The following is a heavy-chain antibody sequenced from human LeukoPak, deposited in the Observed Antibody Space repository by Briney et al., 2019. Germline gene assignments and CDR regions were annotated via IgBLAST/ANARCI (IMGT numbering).Heavy chain of an antibody. J-gene: IGHJ4*02. CDR3: ARDRYYGSGSYYNHRRGYFDY. V-gene: IGHV4-34*01. D-gene: IGHD3-10*01. CDR2: INHSGST. Sequence: SETLSLTCAVYGGSFSGYYWSWIRQPPGKGLEWIGEINHSGSTNYNPSLKSRVTISVDTSKNQFSLKLSSVTAADTAVYYCARDRYYGSGSYYNHRRGYFDYWGQGTLVTVSS. CDR1: GGSFSGYY.